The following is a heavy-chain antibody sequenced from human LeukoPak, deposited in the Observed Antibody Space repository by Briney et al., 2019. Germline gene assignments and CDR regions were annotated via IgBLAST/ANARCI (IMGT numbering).Heavy chain of an antibody. CDR1: GFTFSSYS. D-gene: IGHD2-2*02. CDR2: ISSSSSYI. V-gene: IGHV3-21*01. CDR3: ARDCSSTSCYKGFDY. J-gene: IGHJ4*02. Sequence: GGPLRLSCAASGFTFSSYSMNWVRQAPGKGLEWVSCISSSSSYIYYADSVKGRFTISRDNAKNSLYLQMNSLRAEDTAVYYCARDCSSTSCYKGFDYWGQGTLVTVSS.